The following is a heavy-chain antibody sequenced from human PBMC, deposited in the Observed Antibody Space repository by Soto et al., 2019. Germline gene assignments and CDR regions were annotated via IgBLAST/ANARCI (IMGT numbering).Heavy chain of an antibody. CDR3: RRSSRYSTDV. Sequence: SETLSLTCTVSGASIRSGAYWGWIRQPPGKGLEWIGSIYSIGNTYYNPSLKSGVTISADTSKNQFSLNLISVTAADTAVYYCRRSSRYSTDVWGQGITVT. D-gene: IGHD6-19*01. CDR2: IYSIGNT. V-gene: IGHV4-38-2*02. CDR1: GASIRSGAY. J-gene: IGHJ6*02.